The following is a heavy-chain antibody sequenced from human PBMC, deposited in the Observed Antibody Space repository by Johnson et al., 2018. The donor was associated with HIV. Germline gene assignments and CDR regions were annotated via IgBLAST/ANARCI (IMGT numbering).Heavy chain of an antibody. Sequence: QVQLVESGGGVVQPGGSLRLSCAASGFTFSSYGMHWVRQAPGKGLEWVAFIQYDGSNKHYVDSVKGRFTISRDNSKNTLYLQMNSLRAEDTAVYYCTTDLRLLWFRFKEAFDIWGQGTMVTVSS. CDR2: IQYDGSNK. CDR3: TTDLRLLWFRFKEAFDI. V-gene: IGHV3-30*02. J-gene: IGHJ3*02. CDR1: GFTFSSYG. D-gene: IGHD3-10*01.